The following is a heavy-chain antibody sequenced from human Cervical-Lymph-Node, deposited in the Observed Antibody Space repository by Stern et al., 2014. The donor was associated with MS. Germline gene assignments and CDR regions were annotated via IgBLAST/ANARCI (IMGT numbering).Heavy chain of an antibody. CDR1: GFTFSSYG. D-gene: IGHD2-8*01. CDR3: ARDYEDTSMLFDH. V-gene: IGHV3-30*03. J-gene: IGHJ4*02. CDR2: ISYDGNHT. Sequence: QVQLVQSGGAVVQPGRSLRLSCAASGFTFSSYGIGWVRQAPGKGLEWMGVISYDGNHTYYASSVKGRFTISRDNSKNTLHLQMNSVTPDDTAIYYCARDYEDTSMLFDHWGQGTLVTVSS.